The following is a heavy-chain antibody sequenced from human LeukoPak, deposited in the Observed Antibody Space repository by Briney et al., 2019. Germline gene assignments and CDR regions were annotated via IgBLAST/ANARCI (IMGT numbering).Heavy chain of an antibody. D-gene: IGHD6-19*01. CDR2: INPNSGGT. CDR3: ARDCEHLASGWPGCFDY. J-gene: IGHJ4*02. CDR1: GYTFTSYY. Sequence: GASVKVSCKASGYTFTSYYMHWVRQAPGQGLEWMGRINPNSGGTNYAQKLQGRVTMTRDTSISTAYMELSRLRSDDTAVYYCARDCEHLASGWPGCFDYWGQGTLVTVSS. V-gene: IGHV1-2*02.